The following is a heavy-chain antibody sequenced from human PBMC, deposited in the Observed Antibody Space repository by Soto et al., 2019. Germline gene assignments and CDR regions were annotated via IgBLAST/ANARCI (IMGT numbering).Heavy chain of an antibody. V-gene: IGHV4-34*01. Sequence: QVQLQQWGAGLLKPSETLSLTCAVYGGSFSGYYWSWIRQPPGKGLEWIGEINHSGSTNYNPSLKSRVTISVDTSKNQFALKLSSVTAADTAVYYCARTLRRGIYYYYYGMDVWGQGTTVTVSS. J-gene: IGHJ6*02. CDR3: ARTLRRGIYYYYYGMDV. CDR1: GGSFSGYY. CDR2: INHSGST. D-gene: IGHD5-12*01.